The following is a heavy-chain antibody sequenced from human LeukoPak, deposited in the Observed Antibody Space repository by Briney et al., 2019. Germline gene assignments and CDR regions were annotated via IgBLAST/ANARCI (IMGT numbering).Heavy chain of an antibody. CDR1: GGSITSYY. J-gene: IGHJ5*02. Sequence: SEALSLTCTVSGGSITSYYWSWIRQPAGKGLEWIGRIHSSGSTSYNPSLKSRVTMSVDTSKNQYSLKLSSVTAADTAAYYCARDSSGYYLFDPWGQGTLVTVSS. V-gene: IGHV4-4*07. D-gene: IGHD6-19*01. CDR2: IHSSGST. CDR3: ARDSSGYYLFDP.